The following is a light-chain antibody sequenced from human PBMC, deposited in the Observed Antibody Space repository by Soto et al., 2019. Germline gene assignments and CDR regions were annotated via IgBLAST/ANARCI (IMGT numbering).Light chain of an antibody. V-gene: IGKV1-39*01. CDR3: QQSYTSPYT. CDR2: AAS. J-gene: IGKJ2*01. CDR1: QSINSY. Sequence: DIQMTQSPSSLSASVGDRVTMTCRASQSINSYLNWYQQKAGKAPKVLIYAASSLQSGVPSRFSCSGSGTDFTLNISSLQPEDFATYYCQQSYTSPYTFGQGTKLEIK.